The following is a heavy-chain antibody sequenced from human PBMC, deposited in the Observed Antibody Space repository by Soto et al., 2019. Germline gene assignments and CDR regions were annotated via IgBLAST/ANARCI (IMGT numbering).Heavy chain of an antibody. J-gene: IGHJ4*02. CDR3: ARENNVFPGGYFDY. CDR1: GGSISSGGYS. Sequence: QLQLQESGSGLVKPSQTLSLTCAVSGGSISSGGYSWSWIRQPPGKGLEWIGYIYHSGSTYYNPSLTRRVTISVDRSKNQFSLKLSSVTAADTAVYYCARENNVFPGGYFDYWGQGTLVTVSS. D-gene: IGHD2-21*01. CDR2: IYHSGST. V-gene: IGHV4-30-2*01.